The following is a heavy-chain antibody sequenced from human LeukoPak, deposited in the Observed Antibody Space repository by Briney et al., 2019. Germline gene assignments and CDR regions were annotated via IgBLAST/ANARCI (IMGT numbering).Heavy chain of an antibody. CDR1: GGSISSGDYY. Sequence: SETLSFTCTVSGGSISSGDYYWSWIRQPPGKGLEWIGYIYYSGSTYYNPSLKSRVTISVDTSKNQFSLKLSSVTAADTAVYYCARVMTYYDFWSGYYVDYYYYYMDVWGKGTTVTVSS. D-gene: IGHD3-3*01. J-gene: IGHJ6*03. CDR2: IYYSGST. CDR3: ARVMTYYDFWSGYYVDYYYYYMDV. V-gene: IGHV4-30-4*08.